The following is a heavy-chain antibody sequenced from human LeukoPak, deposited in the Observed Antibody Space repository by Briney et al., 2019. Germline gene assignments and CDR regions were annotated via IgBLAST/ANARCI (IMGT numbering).Heavy chain of an antibody. CDR2: IYTSGST. Sequence: PSQTLSLTCTVSGGSISSGSYYWSWIRQPAGKGLEWIGRIYTSGSTNYNPSLKSRVTISVDTSKNQFSLKLSSVTAADTAVYYCARSQWLVRGYYYYTAVWGKGTTVTISS. CDR1: GGSISSGSYY. CDR3: ARSQWLVRGYYYYTAV. J-gene: IGHJ6*03. V-gene: IGHV4-61*02. D-gene: IGHD6-19*01.